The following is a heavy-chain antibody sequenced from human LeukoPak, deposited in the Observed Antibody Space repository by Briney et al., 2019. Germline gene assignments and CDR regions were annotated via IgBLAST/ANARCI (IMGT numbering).Heavy chain of an antibody. CDR2: INPNSGGT. CDR3: ARDRGSDIVVVPGWFDP. V-gene: IGHV1-2*02. J-gene: IGHJ5*02. CDR1: GYTFTGYY. D-gene: IGHD2-2*01. Sequence: GASVKVSCKASGYTFTGYYMHWVRQAPGQGLEWMGCINPNSGGTNYAQKFQGRVTTNVDTSISTAYMELSRLRSDDTAVYYCARDRGSDIVVVPGWFDPWGQGTLVTVSS.